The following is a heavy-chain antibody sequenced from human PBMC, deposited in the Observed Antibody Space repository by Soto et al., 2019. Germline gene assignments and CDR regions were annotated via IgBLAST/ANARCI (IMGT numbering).Heavy chain of an antibody. V-gene: IGHV4-31*11. Sequence: QVQLQESGPGGVKPSQTLFLTCAVSGASLARGGFYWDWIRQYPGKGLELIGDNYYSGSTRYNPSLKSRITISVDTSKNQFSLELRSVTAADTALYYCATYYDILTGPMGPLNYWGQGILVTVSS. D-gene: IGHD3-9*01. CDR1: GASLARGGFY. CDR3: ATYYDILTGPMGPLNY. CDR2: NYYSGST. J-gene: IGHJ4*02.